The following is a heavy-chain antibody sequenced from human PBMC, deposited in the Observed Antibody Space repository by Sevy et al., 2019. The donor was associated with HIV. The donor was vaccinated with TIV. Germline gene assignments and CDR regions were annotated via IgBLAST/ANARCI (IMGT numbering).Heavy chain of an antibody. Sequence: GGSLRLSCAASGFTFSSYAMHWVRQAPGKGLEWVAVISSDGSNKYYADSVKGRFTISRDNSKNTLYLQMNSLRAEDTAEYYCARDLMTTVTPGNDYWGQGTLVTVSS. V-gene: IGHV3-30-3*01. CDR1: GFTFSSYA. D-gene: IGHD4-4*01. CDR2: ISSDGSNK. J-gene: IGHJ4*02. CDR3: ARDLMTTVTPGNDY.